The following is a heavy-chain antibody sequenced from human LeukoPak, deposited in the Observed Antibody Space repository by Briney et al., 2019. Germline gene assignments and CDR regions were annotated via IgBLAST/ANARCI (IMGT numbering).Heavy chain of an antibody. CDR2: IKSKADGEST. CDR1: RFTFNNAW. V-gene: IGHV3-15*01. Sequence: PGGSLRLSCAASRFTFNNAWMNWVRQAPGKGLEWVGRIKSKADGESTDYVAPVKGRFTISRDDSNKMVNLQMNSLKIEDTAVYYCAVDEPNYAPYDFDYWGQGTLVTVSS. CDR3: AVDEPNYAPYDFDY. D-gene: IGHD4/OR15-4a*01. J-gene: IGHJ4*02.